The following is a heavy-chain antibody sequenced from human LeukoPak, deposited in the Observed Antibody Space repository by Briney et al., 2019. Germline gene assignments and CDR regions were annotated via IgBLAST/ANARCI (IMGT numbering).Heavy chain of an antibody. Sequence: GGSLGLSCAASGFTFSTYSIHWVRQAPGKGPEWVALMSYDGTNEYYADSVKGRFTISRDNSQNTLYLQMNSLRAEDTAVYFCARRSVDYGGNSIDYWGQGTLVTVSS. J-gene: IGHJ4*02. CDR1: GFTFSTYS. CDR3: ARRSVDYGGNSIDY. D-gene: IGHD4-23*01. V-gene: IGHV3-30-3*01. CDR2: MSYDGTNE.